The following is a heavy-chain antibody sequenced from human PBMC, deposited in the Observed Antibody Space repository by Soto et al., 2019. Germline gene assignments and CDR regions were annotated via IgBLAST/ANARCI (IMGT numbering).Heavy chain of an antibody. Sequence: GASVKVSCKASGFTFTSSAVQWGRQARGQSLEWIGWIVVGSGNTNYAQKFQERVTITRDMSTSTAYMELSSLRSEDTAVYYCAAGARVATYYYYGMDVWGQGTTVTVSS. CDR2: IVVGSGNT. J-gene: IGHJ6*02. V-gene: IGHV1-58*01. CDR1: GFTFTSSA. D-gene: IGHD2-15*01. CDR3: AAGARVATYYYYGMDV.